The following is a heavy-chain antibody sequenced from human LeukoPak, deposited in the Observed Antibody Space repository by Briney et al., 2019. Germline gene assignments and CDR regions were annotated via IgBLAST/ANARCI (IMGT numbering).Heavy chain of an antibody. CDR2: IYTSGST. J-gene: IGHJ3*02. D-gene: IGHD2-21*01. V-gene: IGHV4-4*07. CDR3: ASGRNTAYCGGDCAFDI. CDR1: GGSISSYY. Sequence: PSETLSLTCTVSGGSISSYYWSWIRQPAGKGLEWIGRIYTSGSTNYNPSLKSRVTMSVDTSKNQFSLKLSSVTAADTAVYYCASGRNTAYCGGDCAFDIWGQGTMVTVSS.